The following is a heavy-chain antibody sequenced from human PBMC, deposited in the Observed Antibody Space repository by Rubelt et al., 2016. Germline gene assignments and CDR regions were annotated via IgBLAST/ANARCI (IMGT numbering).Heavy chain of an antibody. D-gene: IGHD6-13*01. CDR2: ISGSGGST. J-gene: IGHJ4*02. Sequence: EVQLLESGGGLVQPGGSLRLSCAASGFTFSSYAMSWVRQAPGKGLEWVSAISGSGGSTYYADSVKGRFTISRDNAKNSLYLQMNSLRAEDTAVDYCARAPYSSSWPDYWGQGTLVTVSS. V-gene: IGHV3-23*01. CDR1: GFTFSSYA. CDR3: ARAPYSSSWPDY.